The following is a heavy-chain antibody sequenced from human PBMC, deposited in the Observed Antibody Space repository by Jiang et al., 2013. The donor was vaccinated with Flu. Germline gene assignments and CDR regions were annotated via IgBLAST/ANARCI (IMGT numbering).Heavy chain of an antibody. D-gene: IGHD5-12*01. CDR2: IGGSGVST. CDR3: VKKVDSRPGYNVFDI. CDR1: GFTFSIYG. V-gene: IGHV3-23*01. J-gene: IGHJ3*02. Sequence: QPGGSLRLSCAASGFTFSIYGMSWVRQAPGKGLEWVAAIGGSGVSTYYADSVKGRFAISRDNPQNTLYLQMNSLRAEDTAVYYCVKKVDSRPGYNVFDIWGQGTMVTVSS.